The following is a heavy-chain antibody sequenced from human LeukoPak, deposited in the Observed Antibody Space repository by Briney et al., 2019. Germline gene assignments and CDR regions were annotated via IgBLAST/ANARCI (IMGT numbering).Heavy chain of an antibody. V-gene: IGHV1-46*01. J-gene: IGHJ3*02. CDR2: INPSGGST. Sequence: ASVKVSCKAFGYTFTSYYMHWVRQAPGQGLEWMGIINPSGGSTSYAQKFQGRVTMTRDTSTSTVYMELSSLRSEDTAVYYCARPPHGAHGAFDIWGQGTMVTVSS. CDR3: ARPPHGAHGAFDI. CDR1: GYTFTSYY. D-gene: IGHD4-17*01.